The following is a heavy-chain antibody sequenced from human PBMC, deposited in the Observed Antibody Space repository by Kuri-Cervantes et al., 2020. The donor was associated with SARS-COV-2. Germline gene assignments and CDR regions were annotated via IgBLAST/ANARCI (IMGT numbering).Heavy chain of an antibody. D-gene: IGHD2-21*01. CDR2: IIPFFGTP. CDR3: YCAPKEGFDS. CDR1: RDTFTTFG. V-gene: IGHV1-69*13. J-gene: IGHJ4*02. Sequence: SVKVSFKASRDTFTTFGFSWVRQAPGQGLEWMGGIIPFFGTPTYAQRFEGRVTITADESTRTVYMEMTSLTFEDAAVYFCYCAPKEGFDSWGQGTLVTVSS.